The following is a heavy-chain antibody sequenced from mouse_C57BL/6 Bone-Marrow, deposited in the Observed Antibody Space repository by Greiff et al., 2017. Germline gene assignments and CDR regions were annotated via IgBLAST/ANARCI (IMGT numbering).Heavy chain of an antibody. CDR2: INPNNGGT. D-gene: IGHD1-1*01. Sequence: EVQLQQSGPELVKPGASVKISCKASGYTFTDYYMNWVKQSHGKSLEWIGDINPNNGGTSYNQKFKGKATLTVDKSSSTAYMELRSLTAEDSAVYYCARGCYDSYWGQGTTLTVAS. V-gene: IGHV1-26*01. J-gene: IGHJ2*01. CDR1: GYTFTDYY. CDR3: ARGCYDSY.